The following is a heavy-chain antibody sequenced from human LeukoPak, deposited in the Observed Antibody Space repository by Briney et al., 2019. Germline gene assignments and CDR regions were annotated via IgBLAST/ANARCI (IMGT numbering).Heavy chain of an antibody. J-gene: IGHJ6*02. CDR3: AREDIVVVVAATRGGYYGMDV. D-gene: IGHD2-15*01. CDR1: GYTFTGYY. CDR2: INPNSGGT. V-gene: IGHV1-2*02. Sequence: ALVKVSCKASGYTFTGYYMHWVRQAPGQGLEWMGWINPNSGGTNYAQKFQGRVTMTRDTSISTAYMELSRLRSDDTAVYHCAREDIVVVVAATRGGYYGMDVWGQGTTVTVSS.